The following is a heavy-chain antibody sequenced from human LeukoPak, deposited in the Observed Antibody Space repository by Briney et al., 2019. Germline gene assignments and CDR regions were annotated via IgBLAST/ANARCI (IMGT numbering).Heavy chain of an antibody. CDR2: IYPGDSDT. CDR3: ARFGSVTIFGVVKYYYYYMDV. J-gene: IGHJ6*03. CDR1: GYSFTSYW. V-gene: IGHV5-51*01. D-gene: IGHD3-3*01. Sequence: GESLKISCKGSGYSFTSYWIGWVRQMPGKGLEWMGIIYPGDSDTRYSPSFQGQVTISADKSISTAYLQWSSLKASDTAMYYCARFGSVTIFGVVKYYYYYMDVWGKGTTVTVSS.